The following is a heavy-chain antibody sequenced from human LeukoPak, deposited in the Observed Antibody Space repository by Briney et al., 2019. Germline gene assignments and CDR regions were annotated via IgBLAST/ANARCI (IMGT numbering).Heavy chain of an antibody. V-gene: IGHV4-30-4*02. CDR2: IYYSGST. D-gene: IGHD3-3*01. J-gene: IGHJ3*02. Sequence: PSGTLSLTCAVSGGSISSGDYYWSWIRQPPGKGLEWIGYIYYSGSTYYDPSLKSRVTISVDTSKNQFSLKLSSVTAADTAVYYCARGDFWSGLGVRSPPFDIWGQGTMVTVSS. CDR3: ARGDFWSGLGVRSPPFDI. CDR1: GGSISSGDYY.